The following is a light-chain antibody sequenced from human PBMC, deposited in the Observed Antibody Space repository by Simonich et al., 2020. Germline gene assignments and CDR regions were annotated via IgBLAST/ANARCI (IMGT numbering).Light chain of an antibody. CDR3: MQGIHSIT. CDR1: QSLLHSDGKTY. Sequence: DIVMTQTPLSLSVTPGQPASISCKSSQSLLHSDGKTYLYWYLQKPGQSPQLLIYEVSNRVSGVPDRFSGSGSGTDFTLKISRVEAEDVGVYYCMQGIHSITFGQGTRLEIK. CDR2: EVS. V-gene: IGKV2-29*03. J-gene: IGKJ5*01.